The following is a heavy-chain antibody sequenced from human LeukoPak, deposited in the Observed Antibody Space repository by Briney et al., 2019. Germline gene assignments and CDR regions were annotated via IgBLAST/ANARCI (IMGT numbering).Heavy chain of an antibody. V-gene: IGHV4-34*01. CDR2: INHSGST. Sequence: SETLSLTCAVYGGSFSGYYWSWIRQPPGKGLEWIGEINHSGSTNYNQSLKSRVTISVDTSKNQFSLKLSSVTAADTAVYYCARETSLYDSSGYYYLDAFDIWGQRTMVTVSS. CDR1: GGSFSGYY. D-gene: IGHD3-22*01. J-gene: IGHJ3*02. CDR3: ARETSLYDSSGYYYLDAFDI.